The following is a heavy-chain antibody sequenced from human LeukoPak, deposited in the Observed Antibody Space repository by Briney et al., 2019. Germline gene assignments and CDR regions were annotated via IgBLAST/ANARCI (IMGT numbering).Heavy chain of an antibody. CDR1: GGSFNSDNYY. CDR2: IYYRGST. J-gene: IGHJ6*02. V-gene: IGHV4-61*01. D-gene: IGHD4-11*01. Sequence: PSETLSLTCTVSGGSFNSDNYYWSWIRQPPGKGLEWIGNIYYRGSTNYNPSLKSRVTISVDTSKNQFSLKLSSVTAADTAVYYCARAGDYSNYGDYYYYGMDVWGQGTTVTVSS. CDR3: ARAGDYSNYGDYYYYGMDV.